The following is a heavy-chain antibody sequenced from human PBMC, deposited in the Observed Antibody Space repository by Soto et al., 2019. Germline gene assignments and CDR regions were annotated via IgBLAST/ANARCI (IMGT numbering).Heavy chain of an antibody. Sequence: SGSLALACRVSGECVRGYEGSWIRQPPEKGLEWIGYIYYTGSTNYNPSLKSRVTISVDTSKNEVSLKLSSVTAADTAVYYCARGRWQQLPSVWGQETQVTVSS. CDR2: IYYTGST. V-gene: IGHV4-59*02. CDR1: GECVRGYE. J-gene: IGHJ4*02. CDR3: ARGRWQQLPSV. D-gene: IGHD5-12*01.